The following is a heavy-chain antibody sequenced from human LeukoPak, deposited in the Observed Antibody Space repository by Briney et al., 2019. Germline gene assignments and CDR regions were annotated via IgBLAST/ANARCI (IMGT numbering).Heavy chain of an antibody. J-gene: IGHJ4*02. V-gene: IGHV4-34*01. Sequence: PSETLSLTCAVYGGSFSGYYWSWIRQPPGKGLEWIGEINHSGSTNYNPSLKSRVTISVDTSKNQFSLKLSSVTAADTAVYYCASRRWFGELLGFDYWGQGTLVTVSS. CDR1: GGSFSGYY. CDR3: ASRRWFGELLGFDY. D-gene: IGHD3-10*01. CDR2: INHSGST.